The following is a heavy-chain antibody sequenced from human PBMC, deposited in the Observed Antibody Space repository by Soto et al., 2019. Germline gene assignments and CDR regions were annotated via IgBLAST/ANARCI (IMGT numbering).Heavy chain of an antibody. Sequence: EVQLVESGGGLVKPGGSLRISYAAFGFTFITYSMNWVRQAPGRGLEWVSSISDSSSYIYYADSVKGRFTISRDNAKNSLYQQMNSLRAEDTAVYYCARYDSSGYYWPYYYYGMDVWGQGTTVTVSS. J-gene: IGHJ6*02. V-gene: IGHV3-21*01. CDR3: ARYDSSGYYWPYYYYGMDV. D-gene: IGHD3-22*01. CDR1: GFTFITYS. CDR2: ISDSSSYI.